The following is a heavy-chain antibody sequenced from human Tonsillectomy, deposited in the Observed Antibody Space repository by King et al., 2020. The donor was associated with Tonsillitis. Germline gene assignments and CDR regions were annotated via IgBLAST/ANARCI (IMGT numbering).Heavy chain of an antibody. CDR2: ISYDGSNK. CDR3: ARGGLLWFGEHPHDY. D-gene: IGHD3-10*01. CDR1: GFTFSSYA. J-gene: IGHJ4*02. V-gene: IGHV3-30-3*01. Sequence: VQLVESGGGVVQPGRSLRLSCAASGFTFSSYAMHWVRQAPGKGLEWVAVISYDGSNKYYADSVKGRFTISRDNSKNTLYLQMNSLRAEDTAVYYCARGGLLWFGEHPHDYWGQGTLVTVSS.